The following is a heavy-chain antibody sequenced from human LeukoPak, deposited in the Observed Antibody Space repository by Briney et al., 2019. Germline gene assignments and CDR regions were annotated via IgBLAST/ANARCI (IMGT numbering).Heavy chain of an antibody. CDR3: VRRVRYFGQNDY. V-gene: IGHV4-39*07. D-gene: IGHD3-9*01. CDR1: GVSISSSSYY. Sequence: ASETLSLTCTVSGVSISSSSYYWGWIRQPPGKGLEWIGSIYYSGSTYYNPSLKSRVTISVDTSKNQFSLKLSSVTAADTSVYYCVRRVRYFGQNDYWGQGTLVTVSS. CDR2: IYYSGST. J-gene: IGHJ4*02.